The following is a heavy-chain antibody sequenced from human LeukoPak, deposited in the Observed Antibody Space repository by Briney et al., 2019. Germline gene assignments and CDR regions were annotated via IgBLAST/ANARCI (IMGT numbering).Heavy chain of an antibody. V-gene: IGHV1-2*02. CDR1: GYTFTGYY. J-gene: IGHJ4*02. CDR2: INPNSGGT. CDR3: ATLGDCSGGSCYGYYFDY. D-gene: IGHD2-15*01. Sequence: GASVKVFCKASGYTFTGYYMHWVRQAPGQGLEWMGWINPNSGGTNYAQKFQGRVTMTRDTSISTAYMELSRLRSDDTAVYYCATLGDCSGGSCYGYYFDYWGQGTLVTVSS.